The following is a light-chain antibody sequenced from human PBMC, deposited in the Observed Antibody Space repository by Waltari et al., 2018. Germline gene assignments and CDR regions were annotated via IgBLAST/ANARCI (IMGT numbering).Light chain of an antibody. CDR1: SSDVGDHNY. CDR2: DVT. CDR3: CSYAGSYSFV. V-gene: IGLV2-11*01. Sequence: QSALPQPRSVAGSPGLSVPIAFTGTSSDVGDHNYVSWYHQHPDKAPKLMIYDVTKRPSGVPDRFSGSKSGNTASLTISGLQAEDEADYYCCSYAGSYSFVFGGGTKLTVL. J-gene: IGLJ2*01.